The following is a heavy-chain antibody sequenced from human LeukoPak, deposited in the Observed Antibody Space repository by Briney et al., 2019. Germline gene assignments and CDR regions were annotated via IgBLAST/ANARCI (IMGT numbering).Heavy chain of an antibody. V-gene: IGHV1-69*04. J-gene: IGHJ6*02. CDR1: GGTFSSYA. D-gene: IGHD2-15*01. CDR2: IIPILGIA. Sequence: ASVKVSCKAFGGTFSSYAISWVRQAPGQGLEWMGRIIPILGIANYAQKFQGRVTITADKSTSTAYMELSSLRSEDTAVYYCARDAGYCSGGSCNLIGVDYYYYGMDVWGQGTTVTVSS. CDR3: ARDAGYCSGGSCNLIGVDYYYYGMDV.